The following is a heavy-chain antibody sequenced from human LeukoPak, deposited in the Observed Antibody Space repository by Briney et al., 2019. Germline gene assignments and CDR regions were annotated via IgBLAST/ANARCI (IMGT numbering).Heavy chain of an antibody. CDR1: GFTFSSYG. D-gene: IGHD2-15*01. V-gene: IGHV3-33*01. J-gene: IGHJ4*02. CDR2: IWYDGSNK. CDR3: ARDTRRYCSGGSCYSPFDY. Sequence: GGSLRLSCAASGFTFSSYGMHWVRQAPGKGLEWVAVIWYDGSNKYYADSVKGRFTISGDNSKNTLYLQMNSLRAEDTAVYYCARDTRRYCSGGSCYSPFDYWGQGTLVTVSS.